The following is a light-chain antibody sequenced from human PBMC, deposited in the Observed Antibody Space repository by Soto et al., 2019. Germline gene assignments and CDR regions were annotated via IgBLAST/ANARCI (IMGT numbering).Light chain of an antibody. CDR2: ATS. CDR1: QTVNSDY. Sequence: IVPTQSPATVSLSPWETATLHCMASQTVNSDYLAWFQQRPGQAPRLLIFATSRRATDIPDRFSGSGSGTDFTLAIRRLEPEDFAVYYCHQFGDSPRTFGQGTKVDIK. CDR3: HQFGDSPRT. V-gene: IGKV3-20*01. J-gene: IGKJ1*01.